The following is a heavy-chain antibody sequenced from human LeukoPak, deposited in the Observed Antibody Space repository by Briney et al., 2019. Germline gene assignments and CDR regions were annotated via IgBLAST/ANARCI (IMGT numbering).Heavy chain of an antibody. J-gene: IGHJ4*02. CDR2: INHSGST. CDR1: GGSFSGYY. V-gene: IGHV4-34*01. D-gene: IGHD1-26*01. Sequence: SETLSLTCAVYGGSFSGYYWSWIRQPPGKGLEWIGEINHSGSTNYNPSLKSRVTMSVDTSKNQFSLKLSSVTAADTAVYYCASLLEWENYWGQGTLVTVSS. CDR3: ASLLEWENY.